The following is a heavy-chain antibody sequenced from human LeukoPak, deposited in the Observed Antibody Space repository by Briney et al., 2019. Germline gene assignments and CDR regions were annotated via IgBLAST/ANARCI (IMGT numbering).Heavy chain of an antibody. CDR1: GFTFSSYG. D-gene: IGHD6-13*01. CDR2: IWYDGSNK. CDR3: AKVGGSSWRNAFDI. Sequence: GGSLRLSCAASGFTFSSYGMHWVRQAPGKGLEWVALIWYDGSNKYYADSVKGRFTISRDNSKNMLYLQMNSLRAEDTAVYYCAKVGGSSWRNAFDIWGQGTMVTVSS. V-gene: IGHV3-33*06. J-gene: IGHJ3*02.